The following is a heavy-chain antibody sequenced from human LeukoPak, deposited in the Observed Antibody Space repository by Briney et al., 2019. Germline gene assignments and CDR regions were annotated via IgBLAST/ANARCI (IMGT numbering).Heavy chain of an antibody. Sequence: GGSLRLSCAASGFTVSSYSMNWVRQTPGKGLAWVSSISGSSYYIYYADSVKGRFTISRDNSKNTLYLQMNSLRAEDTAVYYCARDRGIHIVVVTYFQHWGQGTLVTVSS. CDR1: GFTVSSYS. J-gene: IGHJ1*01. D-gene: IGHD2-21*02. V-gene: IGHV3-21*01. CDR3: ARDRGIHIVVVTYFQH. CDR2: ISGSSYYI.